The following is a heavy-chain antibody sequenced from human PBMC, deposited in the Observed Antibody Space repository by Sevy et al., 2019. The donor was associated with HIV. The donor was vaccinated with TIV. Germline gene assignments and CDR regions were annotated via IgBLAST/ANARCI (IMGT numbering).Heavy chain of an antibody. V-gene: IGHV1-18*01. D-gene: IGHD3-10*01. CDR1: GYSFINYG. Sequence: ASVKVSCMTSGYSFINYGITWVRQAHGQGLEWMGWISTYTSKTEYAEIFQGRVTMTTDTSTSTVYMELRSLRSDDTAVYFCARAQYFYDSVSYYPLRGASDYWGQGTLVTVSS. J-gene: IGHJ4*02. CDR2: ISTYTSKT. CDR3: ARAQYFYDSVSYYPLRGASDY.